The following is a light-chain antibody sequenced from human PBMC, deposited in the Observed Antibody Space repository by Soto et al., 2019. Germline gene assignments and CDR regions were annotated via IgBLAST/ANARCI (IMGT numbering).Light chain of an antibody. CDR1: QSLVHSDGIAY. CDR3: MQGTHWPFT. J-gene: IGKJ5*01. CDR2: KVS. V-gene: IGKV2-30*02. Sequence: DVVMTQSPLSLPVTLGQPASISCRSNQSLVHSDGIAYFSWFQQRPGRSPRRLIYKVSNRDSGVPARFSGSGSGTEFALKISMVEAEDVGVYYCMQGTHWPFTFGQGTRLEIK.